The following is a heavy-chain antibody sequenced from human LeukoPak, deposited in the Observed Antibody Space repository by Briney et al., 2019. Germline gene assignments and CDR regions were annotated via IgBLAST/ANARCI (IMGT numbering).Heavy chain of an antibody. Sequence: GGSLRLSCAASGYTFSDYGMHWVRQAPGKGLERAASIRYDGTGQYYADSVKGRFTISRDNSRNTLYLQMNGLRGEDTAIYYCTKDLSTSHCTTAMCYYFDYWGLGTLVTVSS. D-gene: IGHD2/OR15-2a*01. CDR2: IRYDGTGQ. V-gene: IGHV3-30*02. J-gene: IGHJ4*01. CDR3: TKDLSTSHCTTAMCYYFDY. CDR1: GYTFSDYG.